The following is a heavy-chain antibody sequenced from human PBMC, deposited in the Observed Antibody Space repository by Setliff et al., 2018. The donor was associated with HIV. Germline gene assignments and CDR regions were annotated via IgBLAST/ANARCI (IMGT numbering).Heavy chain of an antibody. CDR3: ARVTTMVGYFDY. D-gene: IGHD5-18*01. CDR2: IYYSGST. CDR1: GGSISSYY. J-gene: IGHJ4*02. V-gene: IGHV4-59*01. Sequence: PSETLSLTCTVSGGSISSYYWSWIRQPPGKGLECIGYIYYSGSTNYNPSLKSRLTILVDTSKNQFSLKLSSVTAADTAVYFCARVTTMVGYFDYWGQGTLVTVSS.